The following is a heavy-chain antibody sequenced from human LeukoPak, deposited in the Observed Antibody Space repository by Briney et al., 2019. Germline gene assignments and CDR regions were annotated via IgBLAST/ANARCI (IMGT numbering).Heavy chain of an antibody. CDR3: AHVLLWFGEFD. V-gene: IGHV4-39*07. CDR2: IYYSGST. CDR1: GGSISSSSYY. J-gene: IGHJ4*02. D-gene: IGHD3-10*01. Sequence: PSETLSLTCTVSGGSISSSSYYWGWIRQPPGKGLEWIGSIYYSGSTYYNPSLKSRVTISVDTSKNQFSLKLSSVTAADTAVYYCAHVLLWFGEFDWGQGTLVTVSS.